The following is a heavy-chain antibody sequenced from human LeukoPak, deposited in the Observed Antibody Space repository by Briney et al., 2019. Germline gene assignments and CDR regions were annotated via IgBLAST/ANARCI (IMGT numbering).Heavy chain of an antibody. CDR1: GGSISSYY. D-gene: IGHD3-3*01. CDR3: ARQRFLEWYFDY. V-gene: IGHV4-59*08. J-gene: IGHJ4*02. Sequence: SETLSLTCTVSGGSISSYYWSWIRQPPGKGLEWIGYIYYSGSTNYNPSLKSRVTISVNTSKNQFSLKLSSVTAADTAVYYCARQRFLEWYFDYWGQGTLVTVSS. CDR2: IYYSGST.